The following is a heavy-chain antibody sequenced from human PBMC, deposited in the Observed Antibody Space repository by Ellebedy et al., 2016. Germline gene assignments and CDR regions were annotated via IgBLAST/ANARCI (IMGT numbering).Heavy chain of an antibody. CDR3: ARGIEMPYYFDY. CDR1: GGSFSGYY. J-gene: IGHJ4*02. CDR2: INHSGST. D-gene: IGHD5-24*01. Sequence: SQTLSLTXXVYGGSFSGYYWSWFRQPPGKGLEWIGEINHSGSTNYNPSLKSRVTISVDTSKNQFSLKLSSVTAADTAVYYCARGIEMPYYFDYWGQGTLVTVSS. V-gene: IGHV4-34*09.